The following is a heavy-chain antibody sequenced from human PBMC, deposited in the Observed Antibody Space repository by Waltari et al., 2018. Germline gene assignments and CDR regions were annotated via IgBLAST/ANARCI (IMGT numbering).Heavy chain of an antibody. J-gene: IGHJ4*02. CDR3: ARVSPYYYDSSGYYYYFDY. D-gene: IGHD3-22*01. V-gene: IGHV4-61*02. CDR2: IYTSGST. CDR1: GGSISSGSYY. Sequence: QVQLQESGPGLVKPSQTLSLTCTVSGGSISSGSYYWSWIRQPRGKGLEWIGRIYTSGSTNYNPSLKSRVTISVDTSKNQFSLKLSSVTAADTAVYYCARVSPYYYDSSGYYYYFDYWGQGTLVTVSS.